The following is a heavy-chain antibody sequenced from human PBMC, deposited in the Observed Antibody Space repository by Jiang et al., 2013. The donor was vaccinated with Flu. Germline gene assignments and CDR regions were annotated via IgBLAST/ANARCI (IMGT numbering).Heavy chain of an antibody. CDR1: GYTLTELS. J-gene: IGHJ2*01. D-gene: IGHD5-24*01. Sequence: SVKVSCKVSGYTLTELSMHWVRQAPGKGLEWMGGFDPEDGETIYAQKFQGRVTMTEDTSTDTAYMELSSLRSEDTAVYYCATGPPGRWLPYWYFDLWGRGTLVTVSS. CDR2: FDPEDGET. V-gene: IGHV1-24*01. CDR3: ATGPPGRWLPYWYFDL.